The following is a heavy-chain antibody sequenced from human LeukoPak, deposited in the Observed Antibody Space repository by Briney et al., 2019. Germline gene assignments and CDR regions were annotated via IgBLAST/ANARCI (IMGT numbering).Heavy chain of an antibody. CDR3: ARVESVLLWFGELRYWFDP. J-gene: IGHJ5*02. D-gene: IGHD3-10*01. CDR1: GYTFTSYD. Sequence: GASVKVSCTASGYTFTSYDINWVRQATGQGLEWMGWMNLNSGNTGYAQKFQGRVTMTRNTSISTAYMELSSLRSEDTAVYYCARVESVLLWFGELRYWFDPWGQGTLVTVSS. V-gene: IGHV1-8*01. CDR2: MNLNSGNT.